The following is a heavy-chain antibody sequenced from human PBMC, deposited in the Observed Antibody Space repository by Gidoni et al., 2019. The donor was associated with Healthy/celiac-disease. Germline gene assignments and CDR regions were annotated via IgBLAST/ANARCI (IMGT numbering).Heavy chain of an antibody. V-gene: IGHV4-34*01. CDR2: INHSGST. D-gene: IGHD2-15*01. CDR3: ALPYCSGCSCQNVFFRTLGY. J-gene: IGHJ4*02. Sequence: LPCAVYGGSFSGYYWSWIRQPPGKGLVWIGEINHSGSTNYNTSLKSRVTISVETSKHQFSLKLSSVTAADTAVYYCALPYCSGCSCQNVFFRTLGYWGQGTLVTVSS. CDR1: GGSFSGYY.